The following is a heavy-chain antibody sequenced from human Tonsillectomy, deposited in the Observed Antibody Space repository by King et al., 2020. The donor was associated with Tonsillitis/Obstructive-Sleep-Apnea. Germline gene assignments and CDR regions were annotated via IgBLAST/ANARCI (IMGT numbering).Heavy chain of an antibody. Sequence: QLQESGPGLVKPSETLSLTCSVSVGSISSRDYYWGWIRQPPGKGLEWIASIYYNGDTYYNPSLESRVTISVDTSKNQFSLRLSSVTAADTSVYYCAGQAQDPNPYSSMEVWGKGTPVPVPS. CDR3: AGQAQDPNPYSSMEV. CDR1: VGSISSRDYY. V-gene: IGHV4-39*01. J-gene: IGHJ6*03. CDR2: IYYNGDT.